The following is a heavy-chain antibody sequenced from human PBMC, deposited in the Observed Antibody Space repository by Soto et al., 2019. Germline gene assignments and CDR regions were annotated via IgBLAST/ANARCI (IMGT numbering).Heavy chain of an antibody. Sequence: PGGSLRLSCAASGFSFSSYWMHWVRQAPGKGLVWVSRIKSDGSSTAYADSVKGRFTISRDNAKNTLYLQMNSLRAEDTAVYYWARDTPVAGAFWSQGTLVTVSS. D-gene: IGHD6-19*01. V-gene: IGHV3-74*01. CDR2: IKSDGSST. J-gene: IGHJ4*02. CDR1: GFSFSSYW. CDR3: ARDTPVAGAF.